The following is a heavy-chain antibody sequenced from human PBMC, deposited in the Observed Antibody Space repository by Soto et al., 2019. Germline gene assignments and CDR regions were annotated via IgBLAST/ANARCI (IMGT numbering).Heavy chain of an antibody. Sequence: PGGSLRLSCAASGFTFSTDVMHWVRQAPGKGLEWVAHISSDGNNKYYADSVKGRFTISRDNSKNTLYLQMNSLRAEDTAVYYCASCYYYGMDVWGQGTTVTVSS. CDR3: ASCYYYGMDV. J-gene: IGHJ6*02. V-gene: IGHV3-30-3*01. CDR2: ISSDGNNK. CDR1: GFTFSTDV.